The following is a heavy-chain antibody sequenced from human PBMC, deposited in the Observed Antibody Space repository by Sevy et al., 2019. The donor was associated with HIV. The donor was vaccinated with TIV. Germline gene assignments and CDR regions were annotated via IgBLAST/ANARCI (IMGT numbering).Heavy chain of an antibody. D-gene: IGHD5-18*01. Sequence: GGSLRLSCTASGFTFGDYAMSWVRQAPGKGLEWVGFIGSKAYGGTTEYAASVKGRFTISRDDSKSIAYLQMNSLKTEDTAAYYCTRGEEQLWFFDYWCQGTLVTVSS. CDR3: TRGEEQLWFFDY. V-gene: IGHV3-49*04. CDR2: IGSKAYGGTT. CDR1: GFTFGDYA. J-gene: IGHJ4*02.